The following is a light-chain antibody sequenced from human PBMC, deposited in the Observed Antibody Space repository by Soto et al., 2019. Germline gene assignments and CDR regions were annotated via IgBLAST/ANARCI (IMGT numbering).Light chain of an antibody. CDR1: SSDVGGYNY. Sequence: QSALTQPASVSGSPGQSITISCTGTSSDVGGYNYVSWYQQHPGKAPKLMLYDVSNRPSGVSNPFSGSKSGNTASLTISGLQAEDEADYYCSSYTSGSTLVVFGGGTKLTVL. J-gene: IGLJ2*01. V-gene: IGLV2-14*01. CDR2: DVS. CDR3: SSYTSGSTLVV.